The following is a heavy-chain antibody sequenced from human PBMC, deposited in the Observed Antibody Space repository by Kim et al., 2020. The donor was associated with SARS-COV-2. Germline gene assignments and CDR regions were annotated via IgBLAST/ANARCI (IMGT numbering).Heavy chain of an antibody. J-gene: IGHJ4*02. V-gene: IGHV3-23*05. CDR2: IDKSGTDT. D-gene: IGHD3-22*01. Sequence: GGSLRLSCAASGFTFSNYGMDWVRQAPGKGLEWVTAIDKSGTDTFYADSVKGRFTISRDNSNNRLYLQMNSLRGDDTALYYCAKEIGASLPFDYWGQGILVTVSS. CDR3: AKEIGASLPFDY. CDR1: GFTFSNYG.